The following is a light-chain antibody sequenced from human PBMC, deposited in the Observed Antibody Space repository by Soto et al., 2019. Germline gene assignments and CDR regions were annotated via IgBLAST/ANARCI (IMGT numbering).Light chain of an antibody. Sequence: AIQMTQSPSSLSASVGDRVTITCRASQGIRTELGWYQQRPGRAPKLLIYGASTLQSGVPSRFSGSGSGTDFTLTISDLQPEDFATYYCLQDSSYPRTFGQGTTIDIK. CDR1: QGIRTE. V-gene: IGKV1-6*01. CDR3: LQDSSYPRT. J-gene: IGKJ1*01. CDR2: GAS.